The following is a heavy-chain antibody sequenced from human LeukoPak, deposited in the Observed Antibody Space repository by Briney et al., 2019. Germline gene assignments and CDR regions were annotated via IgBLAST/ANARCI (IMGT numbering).Heavy chain of an antibody. J-gene: IGHJ4*02. CDR1: GFTFSSYG. D-gene: IGHD5-12*01. CDR2: IRYDGSNK. V-gene: IGHV3-30*02. Sequence: GGSLRLSCAASGFTFSSYGMHWVRQAPGKGLEWVAFIRYDGSNKYYADSVKGRFTISRDNSKNTLYLQMNSLRAEDTAVYYCAKAQNSGYDYENFDCWGQGTLVTVSS. CDR3: AKAQNSGYDYENFDC.